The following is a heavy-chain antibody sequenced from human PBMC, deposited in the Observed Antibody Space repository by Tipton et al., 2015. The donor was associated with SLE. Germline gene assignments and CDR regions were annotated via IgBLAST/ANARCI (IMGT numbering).Heavy chain of an antibody. J-gene: IGHJ4*02. Sequence: TLSLTCTVSGGSITSHSWSWIRQPPGKGLEWIGYILYGGHTDYNPSLESRVSISMNTSQNQFSLRLTSVTAADTAVYFCARWYSRSSYFFDFWGQGMLVTVSS. V-gene: IGHV4-59*11. CDR1: GGSITSHS. CDR2: ILYGGHT. D-gene: IGHD6-6*01. CDR3: ARWYSRSSYFFDF.